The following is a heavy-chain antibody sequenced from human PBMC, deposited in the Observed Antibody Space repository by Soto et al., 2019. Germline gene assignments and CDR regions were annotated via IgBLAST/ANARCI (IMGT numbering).Heavy chain of an antibody. V-gene: IGHV4-31*03. CDR1: GGSISSAGYY. CDR3: ARDRVERTTIHYYYNGMDV. Sequence: QVQLQESGPGLVKPSQTLSLICTVSGGSISSAGYYWSWIRQHPGKGLEWIGNIYYSGSTYYNPSLKSRVTISVDTSKNQFSLKLSSVTAADTAVYYCARDRVERTTIHYYYNGMDVWGQGTTVTVSS. J-gene: IGHJ6*02. CDR2: IYYSGST. D-gene: IGHD2-15*01.